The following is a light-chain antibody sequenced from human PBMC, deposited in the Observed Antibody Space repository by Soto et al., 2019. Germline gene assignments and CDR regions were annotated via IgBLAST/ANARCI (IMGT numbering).Light chain of an antibody. J-gene: IGLJ1*01. CDR3: SSYGGPNNSNYV. CDR1: SSDVGAYNY. V-gene: IGLV2-8*01. CDR2: EVN. Sequence: QSALTQPPSASGSPGQSVTISCTGTSSDVGAYNYVSWYQQHPGKAPKLMISEVNKRPSGVPDRFSGSKSGNTASLTVSGLQPEDEAEYYCSSYGGPNNSNYVFGTGTKLTVL.